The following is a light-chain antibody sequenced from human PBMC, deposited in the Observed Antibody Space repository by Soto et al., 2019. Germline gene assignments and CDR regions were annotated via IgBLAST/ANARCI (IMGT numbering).Light chain of an antibody. V-gene: IGKV1-39*01. CDR3: QQSYITRSLN. Sequence: IPMTQSPSSLSASVGDTVTITCRASQNINLYLNWFQQKPGKAPRLLIYAASTLESGVPSRFSGNGSGTDFALTISSMQPEDFATYFCQQSYITRSLNFGGGTKVDMK. CDR1: QNINLY. J-gene: IGKJ4*01. CDR2: AAS.